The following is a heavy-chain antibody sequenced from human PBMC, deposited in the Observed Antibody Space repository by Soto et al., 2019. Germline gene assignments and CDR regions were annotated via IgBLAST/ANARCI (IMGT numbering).Heavy chain of an antibody. Sequence: LRLSCAASGFTFDDYTMHWVRQAPGKGLEWVSLISWDGGSTYYADSVKGRFTISRDNSKNSLYLQMNSLRTEDTALYYCVKDILGGAVAGTGMDVWGQGTTVTVSS. J-gene: IGHJ6*02. CDR3: VKDILGGAVAGTGMDV. D-gene: IGHD6-19*01. V-gene: IGHV3-43*01. CDR2: ISWDGGST. CDR1: GFTFDDYT.